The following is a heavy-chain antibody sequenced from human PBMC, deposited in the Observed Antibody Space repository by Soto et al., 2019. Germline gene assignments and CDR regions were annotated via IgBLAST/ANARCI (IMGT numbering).Heavy chain of an antibody. CDR3: AKVYVRATEPNDAFDI. D-gene: IGHD1-26*01. J-gene: IGHJ3*02. CDR2: ISGSGGST. V-gene: IGHV3-23*01. Sequence: HPGGSLRLSCAASGFTFSSYAMSWVRQAPGKGLEWVSAISGSGGSTYYADSVKGRFTISRDNSKNTLYLQMNSLRAEDTAVYYCAKVYVRATEPNDAFDIWGQGTMVTVSS. CDR1: GFTFSSYA.